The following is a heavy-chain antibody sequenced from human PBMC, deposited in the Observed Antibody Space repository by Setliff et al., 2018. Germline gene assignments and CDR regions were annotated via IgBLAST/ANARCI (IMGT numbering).Heavy chain of an antibody. V-gene: IGHV1-18*01. Sequence: GASVKVSCKAAGYTFLSYGLSWVRQAPGQGLEWMGWISGYNGNTDYAQNFQGRVTMTTDTSTSTAYMELRSLRSDDTAVYYCARVPRLEWLLPTFDSWGQGTLVTVSS. CDR1: GYTFLSYG. CDR3: ARVPRLEWLLPTFDS. D-gene: IGHD3-3*01. J-gene: IGHJ4*02. CDR2: ISGYNGNT.